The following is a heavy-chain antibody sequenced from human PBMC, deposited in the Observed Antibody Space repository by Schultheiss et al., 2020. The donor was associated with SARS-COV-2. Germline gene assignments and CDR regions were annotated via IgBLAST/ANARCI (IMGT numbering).Heavy chain of an antibody. Sequence: GGSLRLSCAASGFTFSSYAMHWVRQAPGKGLEWVSGISWNSGSIGYADSVKGRFTISRDNAKNSLYLQMNSLRAEDTALYYCARGSGSGYFYAFDIWGQGTMVTVSS. V-gene: IGHV3-9*01. J-gene: IGHJ3*02. D-gene: IGHD3-3*01. CDR2: ISWNSGSI. CDR1: GFTFSSYA. CDR3: ARGSGSGYFYAFDI.